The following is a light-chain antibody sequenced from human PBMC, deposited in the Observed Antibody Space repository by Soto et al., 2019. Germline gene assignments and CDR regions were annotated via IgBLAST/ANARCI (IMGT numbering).Light chain of an antibody. V-gene: IGKV3-20*01. J-gene: IGKJ1*01. CDR2: GAS. Sequence: EIVLTQSPGTLSLSPGERATLSCRASQSVSSSYLAWYQQKPGQAPRLLIYGASSRATGIPDRLSGSGSGNHFTLTISRLETDDFAVDYCQQYVSSRTWPFGQGTKVEIK. CDR1: QSVSSSY. CDR3: QQYVSSRTWP.